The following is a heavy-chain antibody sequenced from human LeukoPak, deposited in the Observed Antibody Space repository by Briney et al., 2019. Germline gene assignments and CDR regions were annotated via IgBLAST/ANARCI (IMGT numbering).Heavy chain of an antibody. Sequence: SQTLSLTCTVSGGSISSGSYYWSWIRQPAGKGLGWIGRIYTSGSTNYNPSLKSRVTISVDTSKNQFSLKLSSVTAADTAVYYCARVGRVTMIVVVKPNWYFDLWGRGTLVTVSS. V-gene: IGHV4-61*02. CDR2: IYTSGST. D-gene: IGHD3-22*01. J-gene: IGHJ2*01. CDR3: ARVGRVTMIVVVKPNWYFDL. CDR1: GGSISSGSYY.